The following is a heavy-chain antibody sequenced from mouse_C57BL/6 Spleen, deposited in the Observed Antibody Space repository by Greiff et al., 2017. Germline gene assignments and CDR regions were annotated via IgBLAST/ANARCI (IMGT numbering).Heavy chain of an antibody. Sequence: EVHLVESGPGLVKPSQSLSLTCSVTGYSITSGYYWNWIRQFPGNKLEWMGYISYDGSNNYNPSLKNRISITRDTSKNQFFLKLNSVTTEDTATYYCARGNYYSNYEFAYWRQGTRLTVSA. J-gene: IGHJ3*01. CDR2: ISYDGSN. V-gene: IGHV3-6*01. CDR1: GYSITSGYY. CDR3: ARGNYYSNYEFAY. D-gene: IGHD2-5*01.